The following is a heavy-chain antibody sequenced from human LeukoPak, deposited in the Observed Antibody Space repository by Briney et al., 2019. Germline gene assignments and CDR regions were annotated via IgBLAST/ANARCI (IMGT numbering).Heavy chain of an antibody. CDR1: GGSISSYY. D-gene: IGHD2-15*01. CDR3: ARAGYCSGGNCLLYFDY. Sequence: SETLSLTCTVSGGSISSYYWGWIRQPPGKGLEWIGYIYHSGSTYYNPSLKSRVTISVDRSKNQLSLKLSSVTAADTAVYYCARAGYCSGGNCLLYFDYWDQGTLVTVPS. V-gene: IGHV4-59*12. J-gene: IGHJ4*02. CDR2: IYHSGST.